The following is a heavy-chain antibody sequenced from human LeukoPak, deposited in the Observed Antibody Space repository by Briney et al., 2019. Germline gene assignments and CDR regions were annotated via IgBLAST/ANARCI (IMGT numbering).Heavy chain of an antibody. V-gene: IGHV1-69*13. D-gene: IGHD3-10*01. CDR3: ARDSVTMVRGVMVHDAFDI. CDR1: GYTFTSYY. J-gene: IGHJ3*02. CDR2: IIPIFGTA. Sequence: SVKVSCKASGYTFTSYYMHWVRQAPGQGLEWMGGIIPIFGTANYAQKFQGRVTITADESTSTAYMELSSLRSEDTAVYYCARDSVTMVRGVMVHDAFDIWGQGTMVTVSS.